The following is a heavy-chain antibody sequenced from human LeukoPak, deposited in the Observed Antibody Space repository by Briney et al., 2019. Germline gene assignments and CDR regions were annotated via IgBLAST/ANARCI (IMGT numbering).Heavy chain of an antibody. J-gene: IGHJ5*02. Sequence: SETLSLTCTVSGGSISSSSYYWGWIRQPPGKGLEWIGSIYYSGSTYYNPSLKSRGTISVDTSKNQFSLKLSSVTAADTAVYYCARQSLIRITMVRGVTNWFDPWGQGTLVTVSS. V-gene: IGHV4-39*01. D-gene: IGHD3-10*01. CDR1: GGSISSSSYY. CDR2: IYYSGST. CDR3: ARQSLIRITMVRGVTNWFDP.